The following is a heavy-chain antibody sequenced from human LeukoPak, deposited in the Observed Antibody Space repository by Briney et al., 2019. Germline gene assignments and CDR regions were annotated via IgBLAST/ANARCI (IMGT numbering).Heavy chain of an antibody. D-gene: IGHD3-10*01. Sequence: GGALRLSCAASGFTFRTYPMNWMRQAPGKGLEWVSYISVSSGIIYYAASVKGRFTISRDNAKNSLYLPMNSLRDEDTAVYHCARDRGSQDYWGQGTLVTVSS. J-gene: IGHJ4*02. V-gene: IGHV3-48*02. CDR3: ARDRGSQDY. CDR2: ISVSSGII. CDR1: GFTFRTYP.